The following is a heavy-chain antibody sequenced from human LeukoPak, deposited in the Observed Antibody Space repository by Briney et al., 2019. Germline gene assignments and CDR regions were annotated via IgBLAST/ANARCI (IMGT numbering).Heavy chain of an antibody. CDR2: ISGSGGST. Sequence: GGSLRLSCAASGFTFSSYAMSWVRQAPGKGLEWVSAISGSGGSTYYADSVKGRFTISRDNSKNTLYLQMNSLRAEDTAVYYCAKDKAVVPAEMEPASYYYYGMDVWGQGTTVTVSS. CDR1: GFTFSSYA. CDR3: AKDKAVVPAEMEPASYYYYGMDV. J-gene: IGHJ6*02. V-gene: IGHV3-23*01. D-gene: IGHD2-2*01.